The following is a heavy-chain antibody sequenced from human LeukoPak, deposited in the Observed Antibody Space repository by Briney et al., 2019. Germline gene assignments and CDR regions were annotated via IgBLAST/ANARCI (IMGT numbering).Heavy chain of an antibody. V-gene: IGHV3-15*07. D-gene: IGHD4-23*01. CDR1: GFTFSNAW. CDR2: IKSKTDGGTT. J-gene: IGHJ4*02. Sequence: GGSLRLSCAASGFTFSNAWMNWVRQAPGKGLEWVGRIKSKTDGGTTDYAAPVKGRFTILRDDSKNTLYLQMNSLKTEDTAVYYCTTDGRITVVPFDYWGQGTLVTVSS. CDR3: TTDGRITVVPFDY.